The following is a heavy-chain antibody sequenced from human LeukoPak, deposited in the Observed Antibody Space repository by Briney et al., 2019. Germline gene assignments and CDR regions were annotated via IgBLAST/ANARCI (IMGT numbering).Heavy chain of an antibody. CDR1: GFTFSHYW. CDR3: VPTDSSGLD. Sequence: GESLKISCEASGFTFSHYWMHWVRPAPGKGLVRVSRTNTDGSSTSYVDSVKGRFTISRDNAKNTMYLQMNSLRAEDTAMYYCVPTDSSGLDWGQGTLVTVSS. J-gene: IGHJ4*02. CDR2: TNTDGSST. D-gene: IGHD3-22*01. V-gene: IGHV3-74*01.